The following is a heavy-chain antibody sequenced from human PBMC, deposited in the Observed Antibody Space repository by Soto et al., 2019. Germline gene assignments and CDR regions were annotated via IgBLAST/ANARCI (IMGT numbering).Heavy chain of an antibody. Sequence: PGGSLRLSCAASGFSFSSYSMNWVRQAPGKGLEWVSYISGGSTTIYYADSVKGRFTISRDNAKNSLYLRMNSLRDEDTAVYYCARDPGYYDSGDYFDYWGQGA. V-gene: IGHV3-48*02. CDR2: ISGGSTTI. J-gene: IGHJ4*02. D-gene: IGHD3-22*01. CDR3: ARDPGYYDSGDYFDY. CDR1: GFSFSSYS.